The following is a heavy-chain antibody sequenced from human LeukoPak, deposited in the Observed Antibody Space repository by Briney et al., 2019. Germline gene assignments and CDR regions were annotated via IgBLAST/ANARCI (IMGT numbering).Heavy chain of an antibody. Sequence: PSETLSLTCAVYGGSFSGYYWSWIRQPPGKGLEWIGEINYSGSTNYNPSLKSRVTISVDTSKNQFSLKLSSVTAADTAVYYCAREGVHYGMDVWGQGTTVTVSS. J-gene: IGHJ6*02. CDR3: AREGVHYGMDV. CDR1: GGSFSGYY. D-gene: IGHD3-16*01. CDR2: INYSGST. V-gene: IGHV4-34*01.